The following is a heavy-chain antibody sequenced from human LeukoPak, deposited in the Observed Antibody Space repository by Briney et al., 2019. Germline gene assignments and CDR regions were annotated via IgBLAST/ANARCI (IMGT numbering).Heavy chain of an antibody. CDR2: LNSDESDT. Sequence: GGSLRLSCAASGFTFGSYWMHWVRQAPGKGLVWISRLNSDESDTRYADSVKGRFTISRDNAKNSLYLQMNSLRAEDTAVYYCAKGLWFGELFPCEAFDIWGQGTMVTVSS. D-gene: IGHD3-10*01. V-gene: IGHV3-74*01. CDR1: GFTFGSYW. CDR3: AKGLWFGELFPCEAFDI. J-gene: IGHJ3*02.